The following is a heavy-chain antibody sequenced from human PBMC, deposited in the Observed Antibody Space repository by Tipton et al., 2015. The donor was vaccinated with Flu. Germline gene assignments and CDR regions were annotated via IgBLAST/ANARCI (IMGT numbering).Heavy chain of an antibody. J-gene: IGHJ5*02. V-gene: IGHV4-61*02. Sequence: TLSLTCTVSGGSTSSGSYYWSWIRQPAGKGLEWIGRIYTTGSTKYNPSLKSRVTISLDTSKNRFSLNLSSVTAADTAIYYCARRDYSNYVSQPNNWFDPWGRGVLVTVSS. CDR1: GGSTSSGSYY. CDR2: IYTTGST. CDR3: ARRDYSNYVSQPNNWFDP. D-gene: IGHD4-11*01.